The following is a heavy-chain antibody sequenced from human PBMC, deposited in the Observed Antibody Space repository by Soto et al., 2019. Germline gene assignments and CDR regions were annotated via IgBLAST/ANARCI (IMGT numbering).Heavy chain of an antibody. CDR1: GFTFSRCA. V-gene: IGHV3-23*01. CDR3: AKVKVTGYSVFDS. J-gene: IGHJ4*02. Sequence: PGGSLRLSCAPSGFTFSRCAMSWVRQAPGKGLEWVTVISGDGDTYYADSVKGRFTISRDNSKDTLYLQMSSLRAEDTAVYYCAKVKVTGYSVFDSWGQGTLVTVSS. CDR2: ISGDGDT. D-gene: IGHD2-2*03.